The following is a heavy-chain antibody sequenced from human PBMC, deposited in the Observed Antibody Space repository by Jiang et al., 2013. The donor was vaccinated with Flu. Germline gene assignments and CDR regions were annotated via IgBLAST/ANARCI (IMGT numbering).Heavy chain of an antibody. Sequence: LLKPSETLSLTCTVSGGSISSSHWNWIRPAPREGTGVDWVCLLQWEHQLQPLLKSRVTISVDTSKNQFSLRLTSVTAADTAVYYCARDAGGGYNWFDP. CDR1: GGSISSSH. V-gene: IGHV4-59*01. CDR3: ARDAGGGYNWFDP. CDR2: LLQWEH. J-gene: IGHJ5*02. D-gene: IGHD1-26*01.